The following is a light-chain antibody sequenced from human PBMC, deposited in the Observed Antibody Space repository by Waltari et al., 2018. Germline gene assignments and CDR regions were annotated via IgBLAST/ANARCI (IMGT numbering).Light chain of an antibody. Sequence: NVVTKTPLSLSVTPGQAASISCTSSLGRLHTDGDTSSSWYLQRADQPPLLLIYEVSKRLSGVPERFSGGGSGTEFSLTISRVEAEDVGFYYCVQSLQVPSFGGGTRLE. J-gene: IGKJ4*01. CDR3: VQSLQVPS. V-gene: IGKV2D-29*01. CDR1: LGRLHTDGDTS. CDR2: EVS.